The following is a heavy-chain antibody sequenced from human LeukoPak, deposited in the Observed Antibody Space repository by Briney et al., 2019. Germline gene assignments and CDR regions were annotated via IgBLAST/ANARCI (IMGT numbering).Heavy chain of an antibody. CDR1: GYTLTELS. V-gene: IGHV1-24*01. J-gene: IGHJ6*02. CDR3: ATGRVATTLVYYGMDV. CDR2: FDPEDGET. Sequence: ASVKVSCKVPGYTLTELSMHWVRQAPGKGLEWMGGFDPEDGETIYAQKFQGRVTMTEDTSTDTAYMELSSLRSEDTAVYYCATGRVATTLVYYGMDVWGQGTTVTVSS. D-gene: IGHD5-12*01.